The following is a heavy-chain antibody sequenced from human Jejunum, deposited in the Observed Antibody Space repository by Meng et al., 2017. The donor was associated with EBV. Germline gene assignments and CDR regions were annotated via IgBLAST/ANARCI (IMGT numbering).Heavy chain of an antibody. CDR2: IYHSGAT. Sequence: VTREGAGPGLVTPSGTLSLTCAVSGDSISNTANWWSWVRQSPGKGLECIGEIYHSGATNYNPSLKSRVTMSLDKSKNQFSLNLNSVTAADTAVYYCARALFSNTWYKSFLFDSWGQGTLVTVSS. J-gene: IGHJ4*02. D-gene: IGHD6-13*01. CDR3: ARALFSNTWYKSFLFDS. V-gene: IGHV4-4*02. CDR1: GDSISNTANW.